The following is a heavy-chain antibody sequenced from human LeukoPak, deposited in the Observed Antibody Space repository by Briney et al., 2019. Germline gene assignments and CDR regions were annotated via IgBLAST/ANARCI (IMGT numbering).Heavy chain of an antibody. D-gene: IGHD5-12*01. CDR2: IYYSGST. V-gene: IGHV4-39*07. Sequence: SETLSLTCTVSGGSISSSSYYWGWIRQPPGKGLEWIGSIYYSGSTNYNPSLKSRVTISVDTSKNQFSLKLSSVTAADTAVYYCARSPIVATVNWFDPWGQGTLVTVSS. J-gene: IGHJ5*02. CDR1: GGSISSSSYY. CDR3: ARSPIVATVNWFDP.